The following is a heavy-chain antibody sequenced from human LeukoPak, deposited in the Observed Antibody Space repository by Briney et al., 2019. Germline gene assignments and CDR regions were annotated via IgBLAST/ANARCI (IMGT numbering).Heavy chain of an antibody. V-gene: IGHV6-1*01. CDR1: GDSVSSNSAA. Sequence: SQTLSLTCAISGDSVSSNSAAWNWIRQSPSRGLEWLGRTYYRSKWYNDYAVSVKSRITINPDTSKNQFSLQLSSVTPEDTAVYYCARGGDIVVVPAAPEYYFDYWGQGTLVTVSS. CDR2: TYYRSKWYN. J-gene: IGHJ4*02. D-gene: IGHD2-2*01. CDR3: ARGGDIVVVPAAPEYYFDY.